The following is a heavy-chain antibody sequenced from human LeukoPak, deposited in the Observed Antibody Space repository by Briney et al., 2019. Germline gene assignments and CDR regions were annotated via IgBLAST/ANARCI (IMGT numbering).Heavy chain of an antibody. J-gene: IGHJ4*02. CDR3: ARTLAVADH. V-gene: IGHV3-11*01. Sequence: PGGSLRLSCAASGFTFSDYYMTWVSQAPGKGLEWISYIGYSATTVYYADSVRGRFTISRDDAKNSLFLQMDSLRAEDTAVYYCARTLAVADHWGQGTLVTVSS. CDR2: IGYSATTV. CDR1: GFTFSDYY. D-gene: IGHD6-19*01.